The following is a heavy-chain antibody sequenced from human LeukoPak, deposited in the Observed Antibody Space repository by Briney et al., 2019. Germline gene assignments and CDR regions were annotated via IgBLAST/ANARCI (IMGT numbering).Heavy chain of an antibody. CDR1: GYTFTSYA. Sequence: ASVKVSCKASGYTFTSYAMNWVRQAPGQGLEWMGWINTNTGNPTYAQGFTGRFVFSLDTSVSTAYLQISSLKAEDTAVYYCARDDGIAVAGTSLHLNWFDPWGQGTLVTVSS. CDR2: INTNTGNP. J-gene: IGHJ5*02. CDR3: ARDDGIAVAGTSLHLNWFDP. D-gene: IGHD6-19*01. V-gene: IGHV7-4-1*02.